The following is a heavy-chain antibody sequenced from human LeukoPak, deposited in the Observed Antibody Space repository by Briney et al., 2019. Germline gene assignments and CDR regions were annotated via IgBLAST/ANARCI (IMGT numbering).Heavy chain of an antibody. CDR3: AKEGGSSIWSGSHFDY. Sequence: GGSLRLSCAASGFTFSSYAMSWVRQAPGKGLEWVSTISGSDGTTYYADSVKGRFTISRDDSKNTLYLHMNSLRAEDTAVYYCAKEGGSSIWSGSHFDYWGQGTLVTVSS. CDR1: GFTFSSYA. V-gene: IGHV3-23*01. CDR2: ISGSDGTT. D-gene: IGHD3-3*01. J-gene: IGHJ4*02.